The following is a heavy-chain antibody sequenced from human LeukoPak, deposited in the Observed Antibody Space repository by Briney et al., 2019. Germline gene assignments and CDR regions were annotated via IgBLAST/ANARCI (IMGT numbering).Heavy chain of an antibody. J-gene: IGHJ4*02. CDR1: GFTFSNAW. D-gene: IGHD5-12*01. Sequence: GGSLRLSCAASGFTFSNAWMNWGRQAPGKGLGLVGRIKSKAAGGTTDYAARVKGRFTISRDDSKDTLYLQMNSLKTEDTAVYYCTSGQLVAGEAFDYWGQGTLVTVSS. V-gene: IGHV3-15*01. CDR2: IKSKAAGGTT. CDR3: TSGQLVAGEAFDY.